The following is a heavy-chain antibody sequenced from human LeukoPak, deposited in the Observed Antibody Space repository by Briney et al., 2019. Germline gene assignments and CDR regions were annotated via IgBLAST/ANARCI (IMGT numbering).Heavy chain of an antibody. CDR3: ARDRGTWNDDGFDY. V-gene: IGHV4-4*07. CDR2: IYISGST. D-gene: IGHD1-1*01. Sequence: SETLSLTCTVSGGSISSYYWSWIRQPPGKGLEWIGRIYISGSTNYNPPLKSRVTMSVDTSKNQFSLKLSSVTAADTAVYYCARDRGTWNDDGFDYWGQGTLVTVSS. J-gene: IGHJ4*02. CDR1: GGSISSYY.